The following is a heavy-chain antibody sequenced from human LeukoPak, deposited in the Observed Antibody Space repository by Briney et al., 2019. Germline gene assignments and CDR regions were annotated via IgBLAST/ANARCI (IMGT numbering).Heavy chain of an antibody. CDR3: AKGYGDFDY. CDR2: ISYDGSNK. Sequence: GGSLRLSCAASGFTFSSYGMHWVRLAPGKGLEWVAVISYDGSNKYYADSVKGRFTISRDNSKNTLYLQMNSLRAEDTAVYYCAKGYGDFDYWGQGTLVTVSS. V-gene: IGHV3-30*18. D-gene: IGHD4-17*01. J-gene: IGHJ4*02. CDR1: GFTFSSYG.